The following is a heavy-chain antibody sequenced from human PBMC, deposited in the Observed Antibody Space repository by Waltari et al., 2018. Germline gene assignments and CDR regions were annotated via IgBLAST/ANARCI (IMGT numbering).Heavy chain of an antibody. CDR2: ISSSSSYI. D-gene: IGHD6-13*01. V-gene: IGHV3-21*01. CDR3: ARDTPPYSSSWVEWFDP. J-gene: IGHJ5*02. Sequence: EVQLVESGGGLVKPGGSLRLSCAASGFTFSSYSMNWVRQAPGRGLEWVSSISSSSSYIYYADSVKGRFTISRDNAKNSLYLQMNSLRAEDTAVYYCARDTPPYSSSWVEWFDPWGQGTLVTVSS. CDR1: GFTFSSYS.